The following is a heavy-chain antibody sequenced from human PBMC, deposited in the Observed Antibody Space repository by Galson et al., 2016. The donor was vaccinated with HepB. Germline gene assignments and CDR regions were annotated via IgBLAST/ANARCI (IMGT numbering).Heavy chain of an antibody. Sequence: ETLSLTCAVSGDSIRSYYWTWIRQPPGKGLERIGYIYYSGSTSYNPSLKSRVPLSVATSKNQFSRKLPSVTAADTAVYYCARAGENGWASSRGPFDPWGQGTLVTVSS. V-gene: IGHV4-59*01. CDR1: GDSIRSYY. CDR3: ARAGENGWASSRGPFDP. CDR2: IYYSGST. J-gene: IGHJ5*02. D-gene: IGHD7-27*01.